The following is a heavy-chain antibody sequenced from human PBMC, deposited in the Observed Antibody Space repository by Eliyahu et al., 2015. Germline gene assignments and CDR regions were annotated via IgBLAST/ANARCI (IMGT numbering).Heavy chain of an antibody. Sequence: EVQLVESGGGLVQPGGSLXLSCAASGFXFXSYAMSWVRPAPGEGVGWVSAISGSGGSTYYADSVKGRFTISRDNSKNTLYLQMNSLRAEDTAVYYCAKAPYSYGREILFDYWGQGTLVTVSS. D-gene: IGHD5-18*01. V-gene: IGHV3-23*04. CDR2: ISGSGGST. J-gene: IGHJ4*02. CDR3: AKAPYSYGREILFDY. CDR1: GFXFXSYA.